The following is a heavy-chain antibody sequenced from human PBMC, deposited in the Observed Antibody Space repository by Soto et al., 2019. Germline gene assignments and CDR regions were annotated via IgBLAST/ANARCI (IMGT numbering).Heavy chain of an antibody. CDR3: VSDRGYGHASAPYS. J-gene: IGHJ4*02. CDR1: GFTFTSYG. V-gene: IGHV3-30*03. Sequence: QAHLVESGGGVVQPGRSLRLSCAASGFTFTSYGMHWVRQAPGTRLEWVAVISYDGGLQHYADSVKGRFTISRDNSKNMGLLQMNSLRAEDTAVYYCVSDRGYGHASAPYSWGQGTLVSVSS. D-gene: IGHD5-18*01. CDR2: ISYDGGLQ.